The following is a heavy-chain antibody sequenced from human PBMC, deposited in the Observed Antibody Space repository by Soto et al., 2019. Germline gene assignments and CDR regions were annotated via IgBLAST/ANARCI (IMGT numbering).Heavy chain of an antibody. V-gene: IGHV1-18*04. CDR2: ISAYNGNT. CDR1: GYTFTSYG. Sequence: QVQLVQSGAEVKKPGASVKVSCKASGYTFTSYGISWVRQAPGQGLEWMGWISAYNGNTNYAQKLQDRVTMTTDTSTSTDYIELRSLRSDDTAVYYCAREGQYYDFLIETPTLWYFDLWGRGSLVTVAS. D-gene: IGHD3-9*01. CDR3: AREGQYYDFLIETPTLWYFDL. J-gene: IGHJ2*01.